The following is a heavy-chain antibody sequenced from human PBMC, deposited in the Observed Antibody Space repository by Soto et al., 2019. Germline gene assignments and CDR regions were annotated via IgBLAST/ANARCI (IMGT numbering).Heavy chain of an antibody. Sequence: PGGSLRLSCAASGFPFSSYSMNWVRQAPGKGLEWVSSISSSSSYIYYADSVKGRFSISRDNAKNSLYLQMNSLRAEDTAVYYCARDREYYDFWSGYYDPPAFDIWGQGTMVTVSS. V-gene: IGHV3-21*01. CDR2: ISSSSSYI. CDR1: GFPFSSYS. J-gene: IGHJ3*02. D-gene: IGHD3-3*01. CDR3: ARDREYYDFWSGYYDPPAFDI.